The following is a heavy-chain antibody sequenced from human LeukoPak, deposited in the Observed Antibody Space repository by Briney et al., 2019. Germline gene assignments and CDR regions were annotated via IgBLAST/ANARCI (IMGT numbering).Heavy chain of an antibody. CDR2: IYYSGST. V-gene: IGHV4-30-4*08. Sequence: SETLSLTCTVSGGSISSGDYYWSWIRQPPGKGLEWIGYIYYSGSTYYNPSLKSRVTISVDTSKNQFSLKLSSVTAADTAVYYCARGLGYCSSTSCYSPHHYYMDVWGKGTTVTVSS. D-gene: IGHD2-2*02. J-gene: IGHJ6*03. CDR3: ARGLGYCSSTSCYSPHHYYMDV. CDR1: GGSISSGDYY.